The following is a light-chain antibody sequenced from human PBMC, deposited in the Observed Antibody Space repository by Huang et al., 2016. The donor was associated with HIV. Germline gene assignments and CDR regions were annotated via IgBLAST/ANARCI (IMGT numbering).Light chain of an antibody. CDR3: MQRTQRPLT. V-gene: IGKV2D-29*02. CDR2: EVS. J-gene: IGKJ4*01. CDR1: QSLLHSDGETY. Sequence: DIVMTQTPLSLSVTPGQPASISCKSSQSLLHSDGETYLYWYLHKPGQSPQLLIYEVSNRYTGVPDRFSGSGSGTDFTLRISRVEAEDVGVYYCMQRTQRPLTFGGGTKVEIK.